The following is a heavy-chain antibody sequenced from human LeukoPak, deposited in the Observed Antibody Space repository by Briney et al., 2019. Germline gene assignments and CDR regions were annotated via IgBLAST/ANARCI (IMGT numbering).Heavy chain of an antibody. J-gene: IGHJ4*02. Sequence: SQTLSLTCTVSGGSISIGGYYWSWIRQHPGKGLELIGYIYYSGSTYYNPSLKSRVTISVDTSKNQFSLKMSSVTAADTAVYYCARHGEVSDYYDSSGYYFDYWGQGTLVTVSS. CDR2: IYYSGST. CDR3: ARHGEVSDYYDSSGYYFDY. CDR1: GGSISIGGYY. D-gene: IGHD3-22*01. V-gene: IGHV4-31*03.